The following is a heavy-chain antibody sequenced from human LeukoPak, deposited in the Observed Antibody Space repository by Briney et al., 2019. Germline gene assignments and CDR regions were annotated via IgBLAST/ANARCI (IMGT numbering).Heavy chain of an antibody. J-gene: IGHJ3*02. V-gene: IGHV1-69*13. CDR2: IIPIFGTA. D-gene: IGHD2-8*02. Sequence: GASVKASCKASGGTFSSYAISWVRQAPGHGLEWMGGIIPIFGTANYAQKFQGRVTITADESTSTAYMELSSLRSEDTAVYYCARGPCTGGVCYNAFDIWGQGTMVTVSS. CDR1: GGTFSSYA. CDR3: ARGPCTGGVCYNAFDI.